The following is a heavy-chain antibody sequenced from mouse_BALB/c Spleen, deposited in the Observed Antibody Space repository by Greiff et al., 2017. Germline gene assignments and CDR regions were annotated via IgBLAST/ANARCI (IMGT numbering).Heavy chain of an antibody. J-gene: IGHJ4*01. CDR1: GFTFSDYY. Sequence: EVKLVESGGGLVKPGGSLKLSCAASGFTFSDYYMYWVRQTPEKRLEWVATISDGGSYTYYPDSVKGRFTISRDNAKNNLYLQMSSLKSEDTAMYYCARVGLYYAMDYWGQGTSVTVSS. CDR2: ISDGGSYT. CDR3: ARVGLYYAMDY. V-gene: IGHV5-4*02.